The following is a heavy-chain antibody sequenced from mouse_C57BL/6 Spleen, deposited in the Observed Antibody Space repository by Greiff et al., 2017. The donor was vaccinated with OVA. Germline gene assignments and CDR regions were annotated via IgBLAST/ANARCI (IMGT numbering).Heavy chain of an antibody. CDR1: GFTFSSYA. J-gene: IGHJ1*03. D-gene: IGHD4-1*01. Sequence: EVKVVESGGGLVKPGGSLKLSCAASGFTFSSYAMSWVRQTPEKRLEWVATISDGGSYTYYPDNVKGRFTISRDNAKNNLYLQMSHLKSEDTAMYYCARDLTANWYFDVWGTGTTVTVSS. CDR3: ARDLTANWYFDV. V-gene: IGHV5-4*01. CDR2: ISDGGSYT.